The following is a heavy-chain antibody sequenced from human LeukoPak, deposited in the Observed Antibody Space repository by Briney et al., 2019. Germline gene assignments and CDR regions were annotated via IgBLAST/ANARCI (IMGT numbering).Heavy chain of an antibody. CDR2: IHTSGST. J-gene: IGHJ4*02. D-gene: IGHD3-22*01. V-gene: IGHV4-4*09. Sequence: SETLSLTCTVSGGSISNYYWSWIRQTPGKGLEWIGYIHTSGSTYYNPSPKSRVTISVDTSKNQFSLKLTSVTAADTAVYYCARGYYDTSAYFNPFDFWGQGTLVTVSS. CDR3: ARGYYDTSAYFNPFDF. CDR1: GGSISNYY.